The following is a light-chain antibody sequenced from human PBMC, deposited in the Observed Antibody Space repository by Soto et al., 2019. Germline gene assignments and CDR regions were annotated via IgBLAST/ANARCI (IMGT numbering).Light chain of an antibody. J-gene: IGKJ1*01. CDR3: QKYNSAPWT. V-gene: IGKV1-27*01. Sequence: DIQRTQSQSSLSASVGDRVTITCRASQGISKYLGWYQQKPGKVPKLLIYAASTLESGVPSRFSGSGSGTDFTLTISSLQPEDVATYYCQKYNSAPWTFGQGTKVDIK. CDR2: AAS. CDR1: QGISKY.